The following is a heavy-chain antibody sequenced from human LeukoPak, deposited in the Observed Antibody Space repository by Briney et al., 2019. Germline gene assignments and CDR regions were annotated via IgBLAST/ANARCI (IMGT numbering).Heavy chain of an antibody. D-gene: IGHD2-8*01. CDR1: GYTFIDYY. Sequence: ASVKVSCKASGYTFIDYYMNWVRQAPAQGLEWMGWINTNTGETNYAQKFQGRVTMTRDTSISTVYMELTSLTSDDTAVYYCARWGGVQFDPWGQGALVTVSS. V-gene: IGHV1-2*02. CDR2: INTNTGET. J-gene: IGHJ5*02. CDR3: ARWGGVQFDP.